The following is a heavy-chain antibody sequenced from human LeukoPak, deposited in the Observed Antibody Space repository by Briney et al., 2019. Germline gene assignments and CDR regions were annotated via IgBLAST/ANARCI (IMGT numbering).Heavy chain of an antibody. CDR3: ARSYDFWSGYYTGDAFDM. Sequence: SETLSLTCTVSGGSISSYYWTWIRQPAGKGLEWIGRIYTTGSTNYNPSLNSRLTMSIDTSKNQFSLKLSSVTVADTAVYYCARSYDFWSGYYTGDAFDMWGQGTMVTVSS. CDR2: IYTTGST. J-gene: IGHJ3*02. V-gene: IGHV4-4*07. CDR1: GGSISSYY. D-gene: IGHD3-3*01.